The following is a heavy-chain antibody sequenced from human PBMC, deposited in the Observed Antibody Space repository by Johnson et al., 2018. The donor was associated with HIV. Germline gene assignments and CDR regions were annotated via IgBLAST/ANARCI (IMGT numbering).Heavy chain of an antibody. Sequence: EQLVESGGGVVRPGGSLRLSCAASGFTFDDYGMSWVRQAPGKGLEWVGRTRNKANSYTTEYAASVKGRFTISRDDSKNSLYLQMNSLKTEDTAVYYCARVGQQSNAFDIWGQGTMVTVSS. CDR2: TRNKANSYTT. V-gene: IGHV3-72*01. D-gene: IGHD6-13*01. CDR1: GFTFDDYG. J-gene: IGHJ3*02. CDR3: ARVGQQSNAFDI.